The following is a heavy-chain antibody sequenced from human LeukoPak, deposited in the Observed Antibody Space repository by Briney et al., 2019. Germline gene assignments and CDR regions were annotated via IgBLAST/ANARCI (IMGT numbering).Heavy chain of an antibody. V-gene: IGHV4-39*07. D-gene: IGHD2-15*01. CDR1: GGSISSRPYY. CDR2: INHSGST. Sequence: SETLSLTCTVSGGSISSRPYYWGWIRQPPGKGLEWIGEINHSGSTNYNPSLKRRVTISVDTSKNQFSLKLSSVTAADTAVYYCARIPCSGGSCYSWRPYYYYMDVWSKGTTVTVSS. J-gene: IGHJ6*03. CDR3: ARIPCSGGSCYSWRPYYYYMDV.